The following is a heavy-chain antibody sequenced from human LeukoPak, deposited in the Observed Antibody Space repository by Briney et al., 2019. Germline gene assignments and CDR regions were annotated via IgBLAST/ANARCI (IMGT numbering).Heavy chain of an antibody. CDR2: IYYSGSA. CDR1: GGSISRYY. J-gene: IGHJ5*02. Sequence: SETLSLTCTVSGGSISRYYWSWIRQPPGKGLEWIGYIYYSGSANYNPSLKSRVTISADTSKNQFSLKLSSVTAADTAVYYCVRHRGLTDSYYPFDPWGQGTLVTVSS. V-gene: IGHV4-59*01. D-gene: IGHD3-10*01. CDR3: VRHRGLTDSYYPFDP.